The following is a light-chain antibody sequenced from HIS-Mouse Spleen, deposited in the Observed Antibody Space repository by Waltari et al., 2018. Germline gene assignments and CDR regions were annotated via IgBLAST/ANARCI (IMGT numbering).Light chain of an antibody. CDR2: EGS. V-gene: IGLV2-23*03. J-gene: IGLJ2*01. CDR1: SSDVGSYNL. Sequence: QSALTQPASVSGSPGQSITISCTGTSSDVGSYNLVSWYQQHPGKAPKLMIYEGSKRPSGVSNRFSGSKSGKTASLTISGIQAEDEADYYCCSYAGSSTFDVVFGGGTKLTVL. CDR3: CSYAGSSTFDVV.